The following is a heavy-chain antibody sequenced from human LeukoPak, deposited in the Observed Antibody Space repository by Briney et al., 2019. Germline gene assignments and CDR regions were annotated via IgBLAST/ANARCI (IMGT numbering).Heavy chain of an antibody. CDR1: GGSFSGYY. Sequence: PSETLSLTCAVYGGSFSGYYWSWIRQPPGKGLEWIGEINHSGSTNHNPSLKSRVTISVDTSKNQFSLKLSSVTAADTAVYYCASMYYDHNWGQGTLVTVSS. CDR2: INHSGST. CDR3: ASMYYDHN. V-gene: IGHV4-34*01. D-gene: IGHD3-3*01. J-gene: IGHJ4*02.